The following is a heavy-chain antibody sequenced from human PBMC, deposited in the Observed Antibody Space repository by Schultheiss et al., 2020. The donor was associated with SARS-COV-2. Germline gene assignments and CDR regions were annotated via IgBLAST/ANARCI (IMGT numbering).Heavy chain of an antibody. Sequence: GGSLRLSCAASGFTFSSYAMHWVRQAPGKGLEWVSAISGSGGSTYYADSVKGRFTISRDNAKNSLYLQMNSLRAEDTAVYYCARGGGVGATPDYWGQGTLVTVSS. CDR1: GFTFSSYA. CDR2: ISGSGGST. V-gene: IGHV3-23*01. CDR3: ARGGGVGATPDY. J-gene: IGHJ4*02. D-gene: IGHD1-26*01.